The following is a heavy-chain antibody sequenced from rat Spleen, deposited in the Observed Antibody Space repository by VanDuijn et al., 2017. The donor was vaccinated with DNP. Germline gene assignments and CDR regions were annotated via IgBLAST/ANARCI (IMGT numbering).Heavy chain of an antibody. Sequence: EVQLVESGGDLVQSGRSLKVSCAASGFTFSDYNMAWVRQAPKKGLEWVATISFDGSATYYRDTVKGRFTISRDNAKSILYLQRDSLRSEDTATYYCARQGGPGYNCDYWGQGVMFTVSS. J-gene: IGHJ2*01. D-gene: IGHD1-4*01. CDR1: GFTFSDYN. V-gene: IGHV5-7*01. CDR3: ARQGGPGYNCDY. CDR2: ISFDGSAT.